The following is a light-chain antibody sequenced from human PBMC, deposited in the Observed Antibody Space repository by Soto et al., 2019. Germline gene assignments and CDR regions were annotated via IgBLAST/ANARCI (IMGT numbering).Light chain of an antibody. CDR1: QSVPKNY. CDR2: GAS. V-gene: IGKV3-20*01. CDR3: HQYANSPLT. Sequence: EIVLTQSPGTLSLSPGEGATLSCRAGQSVPKNYLAWYQQRPGQAPRLLIYGASSRATGIPDRFSGSGSGPDFTLTISRLEPEKFAEYYCHQYANSPLTFGQGTRLEMK. J-gene: IGKJ5*01.